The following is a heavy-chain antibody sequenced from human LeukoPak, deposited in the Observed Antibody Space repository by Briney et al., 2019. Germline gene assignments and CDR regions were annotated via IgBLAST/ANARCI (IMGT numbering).Heavy chain of an antibody. J-gene: IGHJ1*01. CDR2: VYFSGTA. D-gene: IGHD5-24*01. Sequence: SETLSLTCTVSNGSISNYYWSWIRQHPGKGLEWIGCVYFSGTANYNPSLKSRVTISVETSKNQFSLKLSSVTAADTAVYYCARSPRGLQYPEYFQHWGQGTLVTVSS. CDR1: NGSISNYY. CDR3: ARSPRGLQYPEYFQH. V-gene: IGHV4-59*08.